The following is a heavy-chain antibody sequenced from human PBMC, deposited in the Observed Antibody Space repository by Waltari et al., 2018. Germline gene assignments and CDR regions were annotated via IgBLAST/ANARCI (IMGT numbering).Heavy chain of an antibody. D-gene: IGHD3-10*01. J-gene: IGHJ3*02. CDR2: INSEGSIT. Sequence: EVQLVESGGGLVQPGGSLRLSCAASGFTFSNSWMHWVRQAPGRGLVWVSRINSEGSITTYADSVKGRFTISRDNAKNTLYLQMNSLSAEDTAVYYCASLYGWNTFDIWGQGTMVTVSS. CDR1: GFTFSNSW. V-gene: IGHV3-74*01. CDR3: ASLYGWNTFDI.